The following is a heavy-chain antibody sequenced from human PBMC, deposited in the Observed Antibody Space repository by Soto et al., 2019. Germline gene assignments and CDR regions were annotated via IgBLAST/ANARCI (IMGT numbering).Heavy chain of an antibody. CDR3: AGLDTSMVKTPGY. J-gene: IGHJ4*02. D-gene: IGHD5-18*01. V-gene: IGHV3-7*01. CDR1: GFTFRTYW. Sequence: GSLRLSCATSGFTFRTYWMSWVRQAPGKGLEWVACIKKDGSEEYHVDSVRGRFTISRDNAKNSLYLQMNSLRAEDTAVYYCAGLDTSMVKTPGYWGQGTLVTVSS. CDR2: IKKDGSEE.